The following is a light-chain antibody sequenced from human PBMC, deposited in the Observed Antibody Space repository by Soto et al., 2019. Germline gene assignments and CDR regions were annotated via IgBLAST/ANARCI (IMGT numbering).Light chain of an antibody. CDR3: SSYTSSSTRV. CDR2: DVS. Sequence: QSVLTQPASVSGSPGQSITISCTGTSSDVVGYNYVSWYQQHPGKAPKLMIYDVSNRPSGVSNRFSGSKSGNTASLTISGLQAEDEADYYCSSYTSSSTRVFGTGTKVTVL. CDR1: SSDVVGYNY. J-gene: IGLJ1*01. V-gene: IGLV2-14*01.